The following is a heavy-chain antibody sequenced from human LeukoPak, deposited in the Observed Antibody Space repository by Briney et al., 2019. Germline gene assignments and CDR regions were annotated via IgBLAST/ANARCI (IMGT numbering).Heavy chain of an antibody. Sequence: GSLRLSCAASGFTFSSYAMHWVRQAPGKGLEWVAVISYDGSNKYYADSVKGRFTISRDNSKNTLYLQMNSLRAEDTAVYYCARGRDTEAFDIWGQGTMVTVSS. V-gene: IGHV3-30-3*01. D-gene: IGHD5-24*01. CDR1: GFTFSSYA. CDR3: ARGRDTEAFDI. CDR2: ISYDGSNK. J-gene: IGHJ3*02.